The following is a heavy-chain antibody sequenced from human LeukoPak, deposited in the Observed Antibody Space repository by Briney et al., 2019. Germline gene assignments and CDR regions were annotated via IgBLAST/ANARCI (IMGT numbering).Heavy chain of an antibody. D-gene: IGHD3-10*01. J-gene: IGHJ5*02. CDR3: ASGSNRFDP. V-gene: IGHV3-48*01. CDR1: GFTFSSYS. CDR2: ISGSTSTR. Sequence: PGGSLRLSCAASGFTFSSYSMNWVRQAPGKGLEGVSYISGSTSTRYYADSVKGRFTISRDNAKNSLYLQMNSLRAEDTAVYYCASGSNRFDPWGQGTLVTVSS.